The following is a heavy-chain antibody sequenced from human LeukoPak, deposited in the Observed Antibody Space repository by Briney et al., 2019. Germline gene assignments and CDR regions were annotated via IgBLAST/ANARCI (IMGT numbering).Heavy chain of an antibody. D-gene: IGHD3-10*01. CDR1: GYSISSGYY. CDR2: IYHSGST. V-gene: IGHV4-38-2*02. CDR3: ARGRCGSGSYRDNYYYYMDV. J-gene: IGHJ6*03. Sequence: PSETLSLTCTVSGYSISSGYYWGWIRQPPGKGLEWIGSIYHSGSTYYNPSLKSRVTISVDTSKNQFSLKLSSVTAADTAVYYCARGRCGSGSYRDNYYYYMDVWGKGTTVTVSS.